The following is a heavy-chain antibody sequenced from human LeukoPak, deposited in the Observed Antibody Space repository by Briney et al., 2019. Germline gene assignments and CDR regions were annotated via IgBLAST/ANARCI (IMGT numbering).Heavy chain of an antibody. Sequence: GGSLRLSCAASGFTFSSYAMSWVRQAPGKGLEWVSAISGSGGSTYYADSVKGRFTISRDNSKNTLYLQMNSLRAEDTAVYYCANRGGDYPIHYYYYMDVWGKGTTVTVSS. D-gene: IGHD2-21*02. CDR1: GFTFSSYA. J-gene: IGHJ6*03. V-gene: IGHV3-23*01. CDR2: ISGSGGST. CDR3: ANRGGDYPIHYYYYMDV.